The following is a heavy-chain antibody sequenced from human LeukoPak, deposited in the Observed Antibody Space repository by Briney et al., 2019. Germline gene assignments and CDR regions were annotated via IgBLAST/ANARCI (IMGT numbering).Heavy chain of an antibody. CDR2: IYYSGTT. D-gene: IGHD5-18*01. J-gene: IGHJ5*02. V-gene: IGHV4-39*07. Sequence: PSETLSFTCPVAAGSITSSPSYWAWIRQPPGKGREWIGSIYYSGTTHYNPSLESRVTISVDTSKNQFSLKLASVTAADTAIYYCAKGAGGFSYYNWFDPWGQGTLVTVSS. CDR3: AKGAGGFSYYNWFDP. CDR1: AGSITSSPSY.